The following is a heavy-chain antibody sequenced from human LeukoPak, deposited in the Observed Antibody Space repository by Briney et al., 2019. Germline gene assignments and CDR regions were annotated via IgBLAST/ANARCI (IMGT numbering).Heavy chain of an antibody. V-gene: IGHV1-69*04. D-gene: IGHD4-17*01. CDR3: ARVHDYGDYTDY. CDR2: IIPILGIA. J-gene: IGHJ4*02. Sequence: GASVKVSCKASGGTFSSYAISWVRQAPGQGLEWMGRIIPILGIANYAQKFQGRVTITADKSTSTAYMELSSLRSEDTAVYYCARVHDYGDYTDYWGQGTLVTVSS. CDR1: GGTFSSYA.